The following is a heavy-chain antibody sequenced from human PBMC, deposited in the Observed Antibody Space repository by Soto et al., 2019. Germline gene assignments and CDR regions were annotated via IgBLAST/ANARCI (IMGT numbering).Heavy chain of an antibody. Sequence: SETLSLTCTVSGGSLSSSGYYWGWIRQPPGKGLEWIGSIYSSGSTYYNPSLKSRVTISVDTSRNQFSLKLSSVTAADTAVYYCARHPIYYDTSGYYLGYFDYWGQGTLVTVSS. V-gene: IGHV4-39*01. CDR3: ARHPIYYDTSGYYLGYFDY. J-gene: IGHJ4*02. D-gene: IGHD3-22*01. CDR1: GGSLSSSGYY. CDR2: IYSSGST.